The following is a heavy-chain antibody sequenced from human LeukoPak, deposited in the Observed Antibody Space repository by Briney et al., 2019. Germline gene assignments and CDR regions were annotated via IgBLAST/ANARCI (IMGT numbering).Heavy chain of an antibody. D-gene: IGHD6-6*01. CDR2: INHSGST. Sequence: SETLSLTCAVYGGSFSGYYWSWIRQPPGKGLEWIGEINHSGSTNYNPSLKSRVTISVDTSKNQFSLKLSSVTAADTAVYYCARRPYSSSRRPFDPWGQGTLVTVSS. CDR3: ARRPYSSSRRPFDP. CDR1: GGSFSGYY. J-gene: IGHJ5*02. V-gene: IGHV4-34*01.